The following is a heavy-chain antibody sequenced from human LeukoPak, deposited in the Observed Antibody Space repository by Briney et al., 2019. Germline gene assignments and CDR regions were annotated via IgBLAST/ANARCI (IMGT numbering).Heavy chain of an antibody. J-gene: IGHJ6*03. V-gene: IGHV3-74*01. CDR2: INTDGSST. CDR1: GFTFSSYW. Sequence: GGSLRLSCAASGFTFSSYWMHWVRHAPGKGLVWVSRINTDGSSTSYADSVKGRFTISRDNAKNTLYLQMNSLRAEDTAVYYCARGSSSGWSTYYYYYMDVWGKGTTVTVSS. D-gene: IGHD6-19*01. CDR3: ARGSSSGWSTYYYYYMDV.